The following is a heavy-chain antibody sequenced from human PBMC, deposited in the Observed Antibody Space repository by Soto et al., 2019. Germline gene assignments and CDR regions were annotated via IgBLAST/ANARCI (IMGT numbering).Heavy chain of an antibody. CDR3: ARDHRWGYEYGDYGDS. CDR2: MHRNGNST. D-gene: IGHD4-17*01. Sequence: EVQLVESGGGVVRPGGSLRLACVVSGFSLDEYGMSWVRQAPGKGPEWVSGMHRNGNSTGYADSVKGRFTISRDDAKNYLYLQMNSLRAEDTAFYYCARDHRWGYEYGDYGDSWGHGTLVTVSS. V-gene: IGHV3-20*04. CDR1: GFSLDEYG. J-gene: IGHJ5*01.